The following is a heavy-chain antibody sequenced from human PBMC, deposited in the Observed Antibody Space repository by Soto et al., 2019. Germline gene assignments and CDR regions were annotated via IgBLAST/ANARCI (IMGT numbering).Heavy chain of an antibody. D-gene: IGHD3-22*01. Sequence: EASVKVSCKASGGTFSSYAISWVRQAPGQGLEWMGGIIPIFGTANYAQKFQGRVTITADESTSTAYMELSSLRSEDTAVYYCARGRSGYYPHFDYWGQGTLVTVSS. V-gene: IGHV1-69*13. J-gene: IGHJ4*02. CDR3: ARGRSGYYPHFDY. CDR2: IIPIFGTA. CDR1: GGTFSSYA.